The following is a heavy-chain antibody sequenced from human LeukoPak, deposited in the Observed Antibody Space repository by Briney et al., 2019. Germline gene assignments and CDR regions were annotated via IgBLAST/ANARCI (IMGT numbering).Heavy chain of an antibody. V-gene: IGHV1-69*04. CDR3: ARTRIAAADYYYMDV. Sequence: SVKVSCKASGGTFSSYAISWVRQAPGQGLEWMGRIIPILGIANYAQKFQGRVTITADKSTSTAYMELSSLRSEDTAVYYCARTRIAAADYYYMDVWGKGTTVTVSS. J-gene: IGHJ6*03. CDR2: IIPILGIA. D-gene: IGHD6-13*01. CDR1: GGTFSSYA.